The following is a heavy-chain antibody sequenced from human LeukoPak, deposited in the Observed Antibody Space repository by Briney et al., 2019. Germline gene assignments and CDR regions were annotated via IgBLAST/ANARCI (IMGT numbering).Heavy chain of an antibody. CDR1: GGSISSSNW. V-gene: IGHV4-4*02. CDR3: AREGSSLLKYNWFDP. J-gene: IGHJ5*02. Sequence: SGTLSLTCAVSGGSISSSNWWSWVRQPPGKGLEWIGEIYHSGSTNYNPSLKSRVTISVDKSKNQFSLKLSSVTAADTAVYYCAREGSSLLKYNWFDPWGQGTLVTVSS. CDR2: IYHSGST. D-gene: IGHD2-2*01.